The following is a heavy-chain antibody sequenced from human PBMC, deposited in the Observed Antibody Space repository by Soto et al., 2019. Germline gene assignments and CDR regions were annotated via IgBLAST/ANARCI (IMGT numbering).Heavy chain of an antibody. J-gene: IGHJ4*02. CDR1: GFTFSNYA. Sequence: ESGGGLVQPGGSLRLSCAASGFTFSNYAMAWVRQAPGKGLEWVSLIRGSGTGTYYADSVRGRFTISRDNSKNTLYLQMNSLRDEDTAVYYCAKDLANYYFFDYWGQGTLVTVSS. V-gene: IGHV3-23*01. CDR3: AKDLANYYFFDY. CDR2: IRGSGTGT. D-gene: IGHD1-7*01.